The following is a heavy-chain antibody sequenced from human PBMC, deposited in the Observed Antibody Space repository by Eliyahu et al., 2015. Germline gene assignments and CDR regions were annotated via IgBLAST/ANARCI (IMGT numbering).Heavy chain of an antibody. D-gene: IGHD3-22*01. J-gene: IGHJ4*02. CDR1: GSTXGDYS. V-gene: IGHV3-49*04. CDR2: IRSKTYGGTP. Sequence: EVQLVESGGGLIQPGRSLRLXCTASGSTXGDYSVSWVRQAPGKGLEWIAFIRSKTYGGTPEYAASVKGRFTISRDDSKNIASLQMNSLKTEDTAVYYCTRTPFDSSLDYWGQGTLVTVSS. CDR3: TRTPFDSSLDY.